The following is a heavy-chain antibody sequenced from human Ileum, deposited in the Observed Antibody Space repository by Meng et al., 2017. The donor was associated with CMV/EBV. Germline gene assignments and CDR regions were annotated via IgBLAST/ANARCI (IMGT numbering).Heavy chain of an antibody. J-gene: IGHJ4*02. CDR3: VREEFV. CDR2: IYSGGST. V-gene: IGHV3-66*02. CDR1: TFTVTNTY. Sequence: EVQFMASGGGLVQPGGSLRLSCVASTFTVTNTYMTWVRQAPGKGPEWVSTIYSGGSTEHADSVKGRFTISRDHSKNTVYLQMNDLRVEDTALYYCVREEFVWGQGTLVTVSS. D-gene: IGHD3-10*01.